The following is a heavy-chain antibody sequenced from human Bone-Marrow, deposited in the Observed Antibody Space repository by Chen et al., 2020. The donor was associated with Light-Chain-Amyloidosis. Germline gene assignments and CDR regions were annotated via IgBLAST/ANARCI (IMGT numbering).Heavy chain of an antibody. Sequence: QITLKESGPTLVQPTETLTLTCSFSGFSLRNTGEGVGWIRQPPGKALEWLGIIYWDDDKRYSPSLKSRLTITKDTSKNQVVLTMTNLQPVYSATYYGTQRHTMFCRESTCYNVVDPWGQGVLFTVSS. D-gene: IGHD3-9*01. CDR2: IYWDDDK. CDR1: GFSLRNTGEG. CDR3: TQRHTMFCRESTCYNVVDP. J-gene: IGHJ5*02. V-gene: IGHV2-5*02.